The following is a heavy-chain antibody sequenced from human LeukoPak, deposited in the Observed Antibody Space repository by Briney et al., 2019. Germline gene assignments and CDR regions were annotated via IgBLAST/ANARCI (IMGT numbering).Heavy chain of an antibody. CDR3: ARHYGP. Sequence: GGSLRLSCAASGFTFSSHSMTWVRQAPGKGLEWVSAMSGSGGSTYYADSVKGRFTISRDNSKDTLYLQMNSLRAEDTAVYYCARHYGPWGQGTLVTVSS. CDR1: GFTFSSHS. J-gene: IGHJ5*02. V-gene: IGHV3-23*01. CDR2: MSGSGGST. D-gene: IGHD3-16*01.